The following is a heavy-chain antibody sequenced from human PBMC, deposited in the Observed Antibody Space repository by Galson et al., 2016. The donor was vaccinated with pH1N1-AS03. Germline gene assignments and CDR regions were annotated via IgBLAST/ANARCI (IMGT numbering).Heavy chain of an antibody. D-gene: IGHD1-26*01. Sequence: SLRLSCAASGFPFSTYWMHWVRQAPGKGLEWVSRINPDASSTNYAESVKGRFTISRDNAKNTVYLQTNSLRAEDTAVYYCVRDRELVRWGQGTLVTVSS. J-gene: IGHJ5*02. CDR1: GFPFSTYW. CDR2: INPDASST. V-gene: IGHV3-74*01. CDR3: VRDRELVR.